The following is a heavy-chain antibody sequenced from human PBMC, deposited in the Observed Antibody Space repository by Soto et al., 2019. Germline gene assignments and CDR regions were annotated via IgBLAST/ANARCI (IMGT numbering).Heavy chain of an antibody. V-gene: IGHV1-69*02. D-gene: IGHD6-13*01. CDR2: IIPILGIA. Sequence: ASVKVSCKASGGTFSSYTISWVRQAPGQGLEWMGRIIPILGIANYAQKFQGRVTITADKSTSTAYMELSSLRSEDTAVYYCASVPEFSIAAAGTFDYWGQGTLVTVSS. CDR3: ASVPEFSIAAAGTFDY. J-gene: IGHJ4*02. CDR1: GGTFSSYT.